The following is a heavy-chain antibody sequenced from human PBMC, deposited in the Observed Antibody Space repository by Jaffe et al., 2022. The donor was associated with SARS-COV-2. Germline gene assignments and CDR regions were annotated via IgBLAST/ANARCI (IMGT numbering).Heavy chain of an antibody. Sequence: QMQLVQSGAEVKKTGSSVKVSCKASGYTFTYRYLHWVRQAPGQALEWMGWITPFNGNTNYAQKFQDRVTITRDRSMSTAYMELSSLRSEDTAMYYCARSGERVSHAFDIWGQGTMVTVSS. CDR1: GYTFTYRY. CDR2: ITPFNGNT. CDR3: ARSGERVSHAFDI. J-gene: IGHJ3*02. D-gene: IGHD3-16*01. V-gene: IGHV1-45*02.